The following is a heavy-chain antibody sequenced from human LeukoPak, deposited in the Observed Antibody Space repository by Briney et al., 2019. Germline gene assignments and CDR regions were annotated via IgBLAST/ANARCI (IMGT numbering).Heavy chain of an antibody. D-gene: IGHD4-17*01. CDR1: GGSFSSYY. Sequence: SETLSLTCVVCGGSFSSYYWNWIRQPPGKGLEWIGEINHSGTTNYNPSLKSRVTISVDTSKNQFSLKLSSVTAADTAVYYCARDTVMGSYWGQGTLVTVSS. CDR3: ARDTVMGSY. J-gene: IGHJ4*02. CDR2: INHSGTT. V-gene: IGHV4-34*01.